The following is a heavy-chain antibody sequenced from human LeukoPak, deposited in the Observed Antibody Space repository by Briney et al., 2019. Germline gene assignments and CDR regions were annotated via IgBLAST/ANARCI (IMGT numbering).Heavy chain of an antibody. D-gene: IGHD3-10*01. J-gene: IGHJ4*02. CDR2: INHSGST. CDR3: AREYGSGSYYQYQFDY. CDR1: GGSFSGYY. Sequence: YPSETLSLTCAVYGGSFSGYYWSWIRQPPGKGLEWIGEINHSGSTNYNPSLKSRVTISVDTSKNQFSLKLSSVTAADTAVYYCAREYGSGSYYQYQFDYWGQGTLVTVSS. V-gene: IGHV4-34*01.